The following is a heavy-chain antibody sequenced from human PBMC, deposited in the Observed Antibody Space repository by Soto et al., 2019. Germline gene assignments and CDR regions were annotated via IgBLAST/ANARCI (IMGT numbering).Heavy chain of an antibody. CDR2: IYYSGSP. D-gene: IGHD3-10*01. V-gene: IGHV4-30-4*01. J-gene: IGHJ4*02. CDR3: AREVPGDYFDN. CDR1: GCSISSGDHY. Sequence: PSETLSLTCSFSGCSISSGDHYWSWIRQSPGKGLEWIGYIYYSGSPYYNPSLKSRLTISVDTSKNQFSLKLSSVTAADTAVYYCAREVPGDYFDNWGQGTLVTVSS.